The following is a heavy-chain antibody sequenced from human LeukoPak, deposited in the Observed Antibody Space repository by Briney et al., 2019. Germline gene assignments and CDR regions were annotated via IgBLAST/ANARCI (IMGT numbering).Heavy chain of an antibody. D-gene: IGHD2-8*01. V-gene: IGHV4-30-4*01. CDR2: IYYSGST. CDR3: ARDRLGYCSNAVCYD. CDR1: GDSISSGDYY. Sequence: SQTLSLTCTDSGDSISSGDYYWSWIRQPPGKGLEWIGYIYYSGSTYYNPSLKSRVIISEDTSKNQFSLKLSSVTAADTAVYYCARDRLGYCSNAVCYDWGQGTLVTVSS. J-gene: IGHJ4*02.